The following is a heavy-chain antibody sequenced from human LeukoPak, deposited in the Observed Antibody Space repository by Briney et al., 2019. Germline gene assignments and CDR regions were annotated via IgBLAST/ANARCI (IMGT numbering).Heavy chain of an antibody. CDR2: INHSGST. V-gene: IGHV4-34*01. CDR1: GGSFSGYY. D-gene: IGHD6-13*01. J-gene: IGHJ2*01. CDR3: ARAQQQLATSRSTNRSRYFDL. Sequence: SETLSLTCAVYGGSFSGYYWSWIRQPPGKGLEWIGEINHSGSTNYNPSLKSRVTISVDTSKNQFSLKLSSVTAADTAVYYCARAQQQLATSRSTNRSRYFDLWGRGTLVTVSS.